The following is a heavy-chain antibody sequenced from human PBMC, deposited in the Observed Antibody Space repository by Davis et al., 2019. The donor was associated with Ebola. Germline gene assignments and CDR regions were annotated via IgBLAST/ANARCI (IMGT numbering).Heavy chain of an antibody. CDR1: GFTDSSNY. CDR3: ARASTRGYYDSSGLFDY. Sequence: GGSLRLSCAASGFTDSSNYMSWVRQAPGKGLEWVSVIYSGGSTYYADSVKGRFTISRHNSKNTLYLQMNSLRAEDTAVYYCARASTRGYYDSSGLFDYWGQGTLVTVSS. J-gene: IGHJ4*02. D-gene: IGHD3-22*01. V-gene: IGHV3-53*04. CDR2: IYSGGST.